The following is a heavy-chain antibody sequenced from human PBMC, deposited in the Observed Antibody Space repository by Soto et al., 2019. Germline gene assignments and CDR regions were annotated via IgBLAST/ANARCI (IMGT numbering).Heavy chain of an antibody. J-gene: IGHJ4*02. Sequence: QITLKESGPTLVNPTQTLTLTCTFSGFSLTTGGVGVGWIRQPPGKALEWLALIYWDVDKRYSPSLKSRLTITKDTSKNQVVLTLTNMDPVDTATFYCAHVFNSNSGSYRYFDYWGQGTLVTVSS. V-gene: IGHV2-5*02. CDR3: AHVFNSNSGSYRYFDY. D-gene: IGHD3-16*02. CDR2: IYWDVDK. CDR1: GFSLTTGGVG.